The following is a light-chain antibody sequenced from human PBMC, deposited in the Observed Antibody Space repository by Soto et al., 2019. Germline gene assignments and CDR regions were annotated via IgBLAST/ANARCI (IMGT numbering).Light chain of an antibody. Sequence: DIQMTQSPSTLAASVGDRVTITCRASQSIGDWLAWCQQKPGKAPNLLIYDASRSVSGVPSRFSGGGSGTEFTLTIISLQPDDFATYYCQQYNSYSPATFGQGTKVEIK. V-gene: IGKV1-5*01. CDR2: DAS. CDR1: QSIGDW. J-gene: IGKJ1*01. CDR3: QQYNSYSPAT.